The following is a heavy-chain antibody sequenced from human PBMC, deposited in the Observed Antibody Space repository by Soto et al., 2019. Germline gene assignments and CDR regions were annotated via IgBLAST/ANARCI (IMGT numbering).Heavy chain of an antibody. CDR1: GGTFSNFA. J-gene: IGHJ5*02. CDR3: ARERCSSNRCYLAGYGNWFDP. D-gene: IGHD2-2*01. Sequence: SVKVSCKASGGTFSNFAISWLRQAPGQGFEWVGGIIPIFGKADSAHKFQDRVTITADESTGTAFMELRSLRSEDTAVYYCARERCSSNRCYLAGYGNWFDPWGQGTLVTVSS. CDR2: IIPIFGKA. V-gene: IGHV1-69*13.